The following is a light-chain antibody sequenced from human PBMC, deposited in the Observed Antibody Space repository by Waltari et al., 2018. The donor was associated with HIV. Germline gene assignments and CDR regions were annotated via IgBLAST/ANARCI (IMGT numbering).Light chain of an antibody. CDR1: SGDVGGYNY. CDR2: DVT. V-gene: IGLV2-11*01. Sequence: QSALTQPRSVSGSPGHPVTISCTGSSGDVGGYNYLSCYQHHPGKAPRLMIYDVTQRPSGVPDRFSGSKSGNTASLTISGLQAEDEADYYCGSYAGSYTLIFGGGTQLTVL. J-gene: IGLJ2*01. CDR3: GSYAGSYTLI.